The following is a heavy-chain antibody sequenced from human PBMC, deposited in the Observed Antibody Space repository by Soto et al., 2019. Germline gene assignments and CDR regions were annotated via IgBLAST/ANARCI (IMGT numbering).Heavy chain of an antibody. Sequence: SETLSLTCTVSGGSIIGYYWCWIRQPPGRGLEWIGYIYYAGSTFYTPSLNSRVTISVDTSKNQFSLKLSSVTAADTAVYYCARESRPAAVRYYYYYGMDVWGQGTTVTVSS. CDR3: ARESRPAAVRYYYYYGMDV. CDR1: GGSIIGYY. D-gene: IGHD6-13*01. CDR2: IYYAGST. V-gene: IGHV4-59*12. J-gene: IGHJ6*02.